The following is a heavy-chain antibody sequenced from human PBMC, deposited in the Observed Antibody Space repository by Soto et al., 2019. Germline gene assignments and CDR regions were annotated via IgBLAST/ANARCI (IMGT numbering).Heavy chain of an antibody. V-gene: IGHV3-23*01. D-gene: IGHD3-3*01. J-gene: IGHJ4*02. CDR3: AKASSSYFGVDYFDY. CDR2: ISGSGGST. CDR1: GFTFRDNY. Sequence: PGGSLRLSCAGSGFTFRDNYMSWTRQAPGKGLEWVSAISGSGGSTYYADSVKGRFTISRDNSKNTLYLQMNSLRAEDTAVYYCAKASSSYFGVDYFDYWGQGTLVTVSS.